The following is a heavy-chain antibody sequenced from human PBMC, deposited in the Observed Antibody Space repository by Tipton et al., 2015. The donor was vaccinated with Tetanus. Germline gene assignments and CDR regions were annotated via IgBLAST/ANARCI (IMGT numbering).Heavy chain of an antibody. J-gene: IGHJ4*02. V-gene: IGHV1-2*02. Sequence: QSGPEVKKPGASVKVSCKASGYTFTGYYMHWVRQAPGQGLEWMGWINPNRGGTNYAQKFRGRVTMTRDPAIRTAYMEGSRLRSDDTAIYYGARGMDYDSSGIDDFWGQGTLVTVSS. D-gene: IGHD3-22*01. CDR3: ARGMDYDSSGIDDF. CDR1: GYTFTGYY. CDR2: INPNRGGT.